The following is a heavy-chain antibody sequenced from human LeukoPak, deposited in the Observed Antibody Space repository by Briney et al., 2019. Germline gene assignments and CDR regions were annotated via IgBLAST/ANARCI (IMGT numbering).Heavy chain of an antibody. V-gene: IGHV1-8*03. CDR1: GYTFTSYD. J-gene: IGHJ4*02. Sequence: GASVKVSCKASGYTFTSYDINWVRQATGQGLEWMGWMNPNSGNTGYAQKFQGRVTITRNTSISTAYMELSSLRSEDTAVYYCARVTMVRGVASYYFDYWGQGTLVTVSS. CDR3: ARVTMVRGVASYYFDY. D-gene: IGHD3-10*01. CDR2: MNPNSGNT.